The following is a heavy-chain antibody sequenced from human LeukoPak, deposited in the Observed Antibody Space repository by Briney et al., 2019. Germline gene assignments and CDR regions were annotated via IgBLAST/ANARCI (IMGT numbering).Heavy chain of an antibody. Sequence: SGGSLRLSCAASGFTFDDYAMHWVRQAPGKGLEWVSGISWNSGSIGYADSVKGRFTISRDNAKNSLYLQMNSLRAEDVALYYCARGGYSYGRSKFDYWGQGTLVTVSS. CDR3: ARGGYSYGRSKFDY. CDR1: GFTFDDYA. J-gene: IGHJ4*02. V-gene: IGHV3-9*03. CDR2: ISWNSGSI. D-gene: IGHD5-18*01.